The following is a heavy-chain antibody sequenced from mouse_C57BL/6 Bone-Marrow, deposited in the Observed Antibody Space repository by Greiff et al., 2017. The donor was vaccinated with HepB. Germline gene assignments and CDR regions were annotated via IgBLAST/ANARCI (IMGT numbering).Heavy chain of an antibody. CDR2: ISSGGSYT. CDR1: GFTFSSYG. J-gene: IGHJ2*01. V-gene: IGHV5-6*01. D-gene: IGHD1-1*01. CDR3: ARHSLLLRYPLYFDY. Sequence: VHVKQSGGDLVKPGGSLKLSCAASGFTFSSYGMSWVRQTPDKRLEWVATISSGGSYTYYPDSVKGRFTISRDNAKNTLYLQMSSLKSEDTAMYYCARHSLLLRYPLYFDYWGQGTTLTVSS.